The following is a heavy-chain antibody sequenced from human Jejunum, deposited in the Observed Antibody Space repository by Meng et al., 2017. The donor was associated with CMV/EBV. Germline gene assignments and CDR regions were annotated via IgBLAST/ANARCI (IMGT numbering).Heavy chain of an antibody. CDR3: AREAGPGIVVTTAASYFDQ. V-gene: IGHV3-21*01. D-gene: IGHD2-2*01. CDR1: SRYN. CDR2: ISGSSNYI. J-gene: IGHJ4*02. Sequence: SRYNMNWVRQATGKGPEWVSFISGSSNYIFYAESMKGRFTISRDNAKNSLYLQMNSLRDEDTAVYYCAREAGPGIVVTTAASYFDQWGQGTLVTVSS.